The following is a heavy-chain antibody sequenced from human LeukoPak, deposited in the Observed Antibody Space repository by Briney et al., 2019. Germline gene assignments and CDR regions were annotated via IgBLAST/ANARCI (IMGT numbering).Heavy chain of an antibody. CDR3: ARAPYSSSSVDY. CDR1: GFTFSSHS. CDR2: ISSDSNYI. D-gene: IGHD6-6*01. Sequence: GGSLRLSCAASGFTFSSHSMNWVRQAPGKGLEWVSCISSDSNYILYADSVKGRFTISRGNAENPLYLQLNSLRAEDTAVYYCARAPYSSSSVDYWGQGTLVTVSS. J-gene: IGHJ4*02. V-gene: IGHV3-21*01.